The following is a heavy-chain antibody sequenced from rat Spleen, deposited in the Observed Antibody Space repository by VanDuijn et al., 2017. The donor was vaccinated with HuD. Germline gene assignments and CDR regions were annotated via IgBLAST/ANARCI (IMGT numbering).Heavy chain of an antibody. CDR1: GFTFNNFP. CDR2: ISYDGSST. J-gene: IGHJ2*01. V-gene: IGHV5-7*01. D-gene: IGHD4-3*01. Sequence: EVQLVESGGGLVQPGRSLKLSCAASGFTFNNFPMAWVRQAPTKGLEWVATISYDGSSTYYRDSVKGRFTISRDNAKSTLYLQMDSLRSEDTATYYCTREGNSGYDYWGQGVMVTVSS. CDR3: TREGNSGYDY.